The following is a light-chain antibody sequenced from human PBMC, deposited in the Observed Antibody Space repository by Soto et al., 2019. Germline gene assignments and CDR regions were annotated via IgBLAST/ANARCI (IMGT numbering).Light chain of an antibody. CDR1: QYIYHY. V-gene: IGKV1-16*02. CDR2: GAT. J-gene: IGKJ4*01. Sequence: DIQMTHSPSSLSASVGDRVTITCRASQYIYHYLAWFQQKPGKAPKSLIYGATSLQSGVPSKFSGSGAGTDFTLTSSSLQPEDFAIYYCQQYKSYPLTFGGGTKVDIK. CDR3: QQYKSYPLT.